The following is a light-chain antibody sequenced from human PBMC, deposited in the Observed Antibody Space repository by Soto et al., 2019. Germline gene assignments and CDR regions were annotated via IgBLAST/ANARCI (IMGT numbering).Light chain of an antibody. Sequence: EIVMTQSPPTLSVSPGERATLSCRASQSVGSKLAWYQQRPGQAPRLLIYDASNRATGIPARFSGSGSGTEFSLTISSLQSEDFAVYYCHQYNGWPRTFGQGTKVEI. CDR1: QSVGSK. J-gene: IGKJ1*01. CDR3: HQYNGWPRT. CDR2: DAS. V-gene: IGKV3D-15*01.